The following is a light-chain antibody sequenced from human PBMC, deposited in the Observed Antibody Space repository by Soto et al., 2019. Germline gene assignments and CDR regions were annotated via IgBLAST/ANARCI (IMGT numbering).Light chain of an antibody. J-gene: IGLJ2*01. CDR1: SSNIGYNY. V-gene: IGLV1-47*01. CDR3: AAWDDSLSGWI. Sequence: QAVVTQPPSASGTPGQRVTISCSGSSSNIGYNYVYWYQQLPGTAPKLLIYKNNQRPSGVPDRFSGSKSGTSASLAISGLRSEDEADYYCAAWDDSLSGWIFGGGTKVTAL. CDR2: KNN.